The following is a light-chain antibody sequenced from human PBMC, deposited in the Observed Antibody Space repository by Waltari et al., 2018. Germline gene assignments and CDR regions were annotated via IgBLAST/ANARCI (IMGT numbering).Light chain of an antibody. CDR1: QSIGSND. CDR2: GAS. V-gene: IGKV3-20*01. Sequence: EIVLTQSPGTLSLSPGERATLSYRASQSIGSNDLAWYQQKPGQAPRLVFYGASSRATGIPDRFSGSGSGTDFTLTISRLEPEDFAVYYCQQYRGSPTWTFGQGTKVEI. J-gene: IGKJ1*01. CDR3: QQYRGSPTWT.